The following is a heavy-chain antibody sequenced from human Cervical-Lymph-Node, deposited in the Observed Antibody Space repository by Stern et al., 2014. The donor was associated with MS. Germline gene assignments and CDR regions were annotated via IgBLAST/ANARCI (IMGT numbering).Heavy chain of an antibody. CDR2: IKDDGSIT. CDR1: GFLFSRYW. V-gene: IGHV3-74*02. CDR3: ARRLAFCGGDCPLKYYFGMDV. J-gene: IGHJ6*02. Sequence: EVQLVESGGGLVQPGGSLRLSCAASGFLFSRYWMHWVRQAPGNGLVWVARIKDDGSITTYADSVKGRFTISRDNAKNTLYLQMNSLRAEDTAVYYCARRLAFCGGDCPLKYYFGMDVWGQGTTVTISS. D-gene: IGHD2-21*02.